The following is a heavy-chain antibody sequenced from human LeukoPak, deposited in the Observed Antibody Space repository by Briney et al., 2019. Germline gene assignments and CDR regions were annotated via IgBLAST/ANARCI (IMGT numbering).Heavy chain of an antibody. CDR3: AKDLGMVWYFDL. J-gene: IGHJ2*01. Sequence: GASLRLSCEASGFTFINYGMSWVRQAPGKGLGWVSGISGSGGSTYYADSVKGRFTISRDNSKNTLYLQMNSLRVEDTAVYYCAKDLGMVWYFDLWGRGTLVTVSS. CDR1: GFTFINYG. V-gene: IGHV3-23*01. D-gene: IGHD2-8*01. CDR2: ISGSGGST.